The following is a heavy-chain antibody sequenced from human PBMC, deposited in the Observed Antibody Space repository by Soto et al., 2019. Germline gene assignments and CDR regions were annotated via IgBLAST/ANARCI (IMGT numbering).Heavy chain of an antibody. CDR1: GFSLSTSGVG. CDR3: SHRQAEMATINGSENFDY. D-gene: IGHD5-12*01. CDR2: IYWDDDK. J-gene: IGHJ4*02. V-gene: IGHV2-5*02. Sequence: QITLKESGPTLVKPTQTLTLTCTFSGFSLSTSGVGVGWIRQPPGKALEWLALIYWDDDKRYSPSLKSRLTTTKDTSKNQVVLTMTNMDPVDTATYYCSHRQAEMATINGSENFDYWGQGTLVTVSS.